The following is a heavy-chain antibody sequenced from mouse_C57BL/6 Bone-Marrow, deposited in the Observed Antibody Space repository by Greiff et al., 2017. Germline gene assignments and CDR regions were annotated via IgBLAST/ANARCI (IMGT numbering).Heavy chain of an antibody. D-gene: IGHD1-1*01. CDR2: IYPRAGST. CDR3: ARPNYYYYGSSSWFAD. V-gene: IGHV1-85*01. Sequence: QVQLQQSGPELVKPGASVKLSCKASGYTFTSYDINWVKQRPGQGLEWIGWIYPRAGSTKYNEKFKGKATLTVDTSSSTAYLELPSLTSEDSAVYFCARPNYYYYGSSSWFADWGQGTLVTVSA. J-gene: IGHJ3*01. CDR1: GYTFTSYD.